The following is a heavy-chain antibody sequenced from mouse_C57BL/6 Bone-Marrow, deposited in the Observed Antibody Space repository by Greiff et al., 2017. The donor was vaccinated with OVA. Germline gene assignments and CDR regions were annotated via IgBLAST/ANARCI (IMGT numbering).Heavy chain of an antibody. Sequence: VQLQQPGAELVKPGASVKMSCKASGYTFTSYWMHWVKQRPGQGLEWIGYINPSSGYTKYNQKFKDKATLTADKSSSTAYMQLSSLTYEDSAVYYCARAHYGSPHYYAMDYWGQGTSVTVSS. CDR2: INPSSGYT. CDR3: ARAHYGSPHYYAMDY. D-gene: IGHD1-1*01. J-gene: IGHJ4*01. CDR1: GYTFTSYW. V-gene: IGHV1-7*01.